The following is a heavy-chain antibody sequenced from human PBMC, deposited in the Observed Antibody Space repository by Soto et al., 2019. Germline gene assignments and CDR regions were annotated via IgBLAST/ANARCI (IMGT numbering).Heavy chain of an antibody. J-gene: IGHJ4*02. V-gene: IGHV3-9*01. CDR2: ITWNSGSI. Sequence: GGSLRLSCAASGFTFHDYAMHWVRQGQGKGLEWVSGITWNSGSIDYADSVKGRFTISRDNAKNTVSLQMNTLRAEDTAVYYCAREDSIIIPAVSDFWGQGTLVTVSS. CDR3: AREDSIIIPAVSDF. D-gene: IGHD2-2*01. CDR1: GFTFHDYA.